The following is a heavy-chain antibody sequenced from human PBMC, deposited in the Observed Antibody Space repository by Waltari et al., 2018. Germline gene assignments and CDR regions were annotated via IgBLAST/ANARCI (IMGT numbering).Heavy chain of an antibody. Sequence: QVQLQESGPGLVKPSETLSLTFAVSGGSISGGSHWIWIRQPPGKGLEWIGYIYGSSGSTNYNPSLKNRVTISKDTSKNQFSLKLSSVTAADTAVYYCASHKQRLPANYFDYWGQGVLVTVSS. D-gene: IGHD6-25*01. J-gene: IGHJ4*02. V-gene: IGHV4-38-2*01. CDR2: IYGSSGST. CDR3: ASHKQRLPANYFDY. CDR1: GGSISGGSH.